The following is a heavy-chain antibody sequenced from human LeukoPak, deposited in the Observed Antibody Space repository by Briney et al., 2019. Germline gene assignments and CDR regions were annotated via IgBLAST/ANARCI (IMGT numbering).Heavy chain of an antibody. CDR2: IKKDGSDT. CDR3: AKDIGRFLEWLFAS. Sequence: PGGSLRLSCAASGFSFTSYWMSWVRQAPGKGLEWVANIKKDGSDTYYVDSVKGRFTISRDNAKNSLYLQMNSLRAEDMALYYCAKDIGRFLEWLFASWGQGTLVTVSS. CDR1: GFSFTSYW. V-gene: IGHV3-7*03. J-gene: IGHJ5*02. D-gene: IGHD3-3*01.